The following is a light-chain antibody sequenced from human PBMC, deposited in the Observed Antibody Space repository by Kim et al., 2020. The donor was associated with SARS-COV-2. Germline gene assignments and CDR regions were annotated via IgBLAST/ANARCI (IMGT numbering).Light chain of an antibody. Sequence: GQSVTISCTGTSSDVGGYTSVSWYQQHPGKAPKLVIYEVTKRPAGVPDRFSASKSGNTASLTVSGLQSDDEADYYCNSYAGNNLWVFGGGTKLTVL. CDR1: SSDVGGYTS. CDR3: NSYAGNNLWV. J-gene: IGLJ3*02. V-gene: IGLV2-8*01. CDR2: EVT.